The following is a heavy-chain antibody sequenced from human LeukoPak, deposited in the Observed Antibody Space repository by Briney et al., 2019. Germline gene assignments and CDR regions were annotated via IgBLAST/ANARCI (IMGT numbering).Heavy chain of an antibody. CDR1: GYTFTSYW. Sequence: GESLKISCNGSGYTFTSYWIGWVRQMPGKGLEWLGIIYPGDSATRYSPSFQGQVTISADKSISTAYLQWSSLKASDTAIYYCARRGCSGGSCLDYWGQGTLVTVSS. V-gene: IGHV5-51*01. D-gene: IGHD2-15*01. CDR2: IYPGDSAT. CDR3: ARRGCSGGSCLDY. J-gene: IGHJ4*02.